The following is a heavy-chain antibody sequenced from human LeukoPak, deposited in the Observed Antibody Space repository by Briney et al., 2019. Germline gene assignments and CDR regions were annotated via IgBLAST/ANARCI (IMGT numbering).Heavy chain of an antibody. CDR2: ISSSSSTI. Sequence: GGSLRLSCAASGFTFSSYSMNWVRQAPRKGLEWVSYISSSSSTIDYADSVNGRFSISRDNAKESLYLQMNSLRAEDTALYYCARDGGRAGEFDYWGQGTVVSVSS. CDR3: ARDGGRAGEFDY. D-gene: IGHD2-15*01. CDR1: GFTFSSYS. V-gene: IGHV3-48*04. J-gene: IGHJ4*02.